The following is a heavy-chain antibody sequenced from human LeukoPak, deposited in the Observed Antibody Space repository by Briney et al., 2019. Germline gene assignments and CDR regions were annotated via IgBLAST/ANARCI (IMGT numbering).Heavy chain of an antibody. CDR3: ARGPITIFGVVYNWFDP. V-gene: IGHV1-8*03. D-gene: IGHD3-3*01. CDR1: GYTFTSYD. Sequence: ASVKVSCKASGYTFTSYDINWVRQATGQGLEWMGWMNPNSGNTGYAQEFQGRVTITRNTSISTAYMELSSLRSEDTAVYYCARGPITIFGVVYNWFDPWGQGTLVTVYS. CDR2: MNPNSGNT. J-gene: IGHJ5*02.